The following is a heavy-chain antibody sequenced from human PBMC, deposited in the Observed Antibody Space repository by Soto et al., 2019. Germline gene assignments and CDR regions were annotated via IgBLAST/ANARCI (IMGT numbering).Heavy chain of an antibody. CDR2: ISSSSSYI. CDR3: ARDPSIHSPFGP. Sequence: GGSLRLSCAASGFTFSSYRMNWVRQASGTGLEWVSSISSSSSYIYYADSVKGRFTISRDNAKNSLYLQMNSLRAEDTAVYYCARDPSIHSPFGPWGQVPLSAVAS. D-gene: IGHD2-21*01. V-gene: IGHV3-21*01. CDR1: GFTFSSYR. J-gene: IGHJ5*02.